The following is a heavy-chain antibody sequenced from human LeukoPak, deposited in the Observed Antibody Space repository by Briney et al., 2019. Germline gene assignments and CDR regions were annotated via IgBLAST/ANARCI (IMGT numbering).Heavy chain of an antibody. V-gene: IGHV3-21*04. CDR1: GFTFRSYT. CDR2: INGGGSRK. CDR3: ARVYSSGWFGKGAY. Sequence: GGSLRLSCSASGFTFRSYTMTWVRQAPGKGLEWVSSINGGGSRKYYADSLKGRFTISRDNANNTVCLQMNSLTADDTAVYYCARVYSSGWFGKGAYWGQGARVLVSS. J-gene: IGHJ4*02. D-gene: IGHD6-19*01.